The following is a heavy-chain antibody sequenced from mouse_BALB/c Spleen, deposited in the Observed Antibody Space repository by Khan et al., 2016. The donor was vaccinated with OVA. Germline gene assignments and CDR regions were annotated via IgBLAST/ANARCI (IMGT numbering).Heavy chain of an antibody. J-gene: IGHJ3*01. CDR3: ARRNYFGYTFAY. Sequence: QVQLQQPGAELARPGASVKLSCKASGYTFTDCYINWVKQRTGQGLEWIGEISPGSGDTFYNERFKDKATLTADKSSNTAYMQLSSLTSEASAVYFCARRNYFGYTFAYWGQGTLVTVSA. V-gene: IGHV1-77*01. CDR2: ISPGSGDT. CDR1: GYTFTDCY. D-gene: IGHD1-2*01.